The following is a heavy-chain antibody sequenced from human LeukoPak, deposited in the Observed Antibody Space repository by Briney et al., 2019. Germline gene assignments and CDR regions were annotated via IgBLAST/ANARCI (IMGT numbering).Heavy chain of an antibody. CDR2: MNTNTGDT. CDR1: GYTFTANY. V-gene: IGHV1-2*04. CDR3: ARGSGTSWYDY. J-gene: IGHJ4*02. D-gene: IGHD6-13*01. Sequence: ASVKVSCKASGYTFTANYMHWVRQAPGQGLEWMGRMNTNTGDTKNAQKFQGCVTMTRDTSITTAYMELSRLTFDDTAVYYCARGSGTSWYDYWGQGTLVTVSS.